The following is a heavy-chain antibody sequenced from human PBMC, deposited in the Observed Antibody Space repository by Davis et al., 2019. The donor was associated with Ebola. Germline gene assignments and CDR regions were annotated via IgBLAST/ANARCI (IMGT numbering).Heavy chain of an antibody. Sequence: SETLSLTCTVSGGSISSGGYYWSWIRQHPGKGLEWIGYIYYSGCTYYNPSLKSRVTISVDTSKNQFSLKLSSVTAADTAVYYCARGQYSSSSLYYYYYGMDVWGQGTTVTVSS. D-gene: IGHD6-6*01. J-gene: IGHJ6*02. CDR2: IYYSGCT. V-gene: IGHV4-31*03. CDR1: GGSISSGGYY. CDR3: ARGQYSSSSLYYYYYGMDV.